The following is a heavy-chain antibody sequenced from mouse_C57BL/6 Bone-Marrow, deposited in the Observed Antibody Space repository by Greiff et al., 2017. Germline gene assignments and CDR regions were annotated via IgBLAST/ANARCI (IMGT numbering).Heavy chain of an antibody. V-gene: IGHV1-9*01. CDR3: ARLGRDY. CDR1: GYTFTGYW. J-gene: IGHJ2*01. Sequence: VMLVESGAELMKPGASVKLSCKATGYTFTGYWIEWVKQRPGHGLEWIGEIFPGSGGTNYNEKFKGKATFTADNSSNTASMQLSSLTTEASAIYFCARLGRDYWGQGTTLTVSS. CDR2: IFPGSGGT. D-gene: IGHD3-1*01.